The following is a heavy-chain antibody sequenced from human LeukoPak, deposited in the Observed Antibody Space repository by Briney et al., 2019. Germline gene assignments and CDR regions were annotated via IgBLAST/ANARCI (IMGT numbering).Heavy chain of an antibody. CDR1: GFTFSSSE. J-gene: IGHJ4*02. Sequence: VGSLRLSCAASGFTFSSSEMNWVRQAPGQGLEWFSYISSSGSTIYYADSVKDRFTISRDNAKNSLYLQMNSLRAEDTAVYYCERAELAPWGYYFDYWGQGTLVTVSS. CDR3: ERAELAPWGYYFDY. D-gene: IGHD3-16*01. V-gene: IGHV3-48*03. CDR2: ISSSGSTI.